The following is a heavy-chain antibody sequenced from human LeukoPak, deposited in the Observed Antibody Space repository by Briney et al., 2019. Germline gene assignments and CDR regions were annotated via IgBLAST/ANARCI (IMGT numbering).Heavy chain of an antibody. V-gene: IGHV1-46*01. Sequence: GASVKVSCKASGYTFSSYYMHWVRQGPGQGLEWMGMISPSGGSTTYAQKFQGRVTITADKSTSTAYMELSSLRSEDTAVYYCAREGQQLVFNYWGQGTLVTVSS. CDR2: ISPSGGST. CDR3: AREGQQLVFNY. J-gene: IGHJ4*02. D-gene: IGHD6-13*01. CDR1: GYTFSSYY.